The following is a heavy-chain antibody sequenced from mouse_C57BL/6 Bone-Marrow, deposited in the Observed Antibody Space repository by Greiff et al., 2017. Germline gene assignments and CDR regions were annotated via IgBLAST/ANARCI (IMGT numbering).Heavy chain of an antibody. V-gene: IGHV1-19*01. CDR2: INPYNGGT. J-gene: IGHJ4*01. Sequence: QLQQSGPVLVKPGASVKMSCKASGYTFTDYYMNWVKQSHGKSLEWIGVINPYNGGTSYNQKFKGKATLTVDKSSSTAYMELNSLTSEDSAVYYCALYYGKGYYAMDYWGQGTSVTVSS. CDR1: GYTFTDYY. D-gene: IGHD2-1*01. CDR3: ALYYGKGYYAMDY.